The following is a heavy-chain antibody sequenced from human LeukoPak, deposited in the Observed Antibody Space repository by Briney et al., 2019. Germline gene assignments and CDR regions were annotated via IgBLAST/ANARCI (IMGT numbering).Heavy chain of an antibody. V-gene: IGHV4-59*08. CDR3: ARGARAGYNLDPFDY. D-gene: IGHD5-24*01. J-gene: IGHJ4*02. CDR1: GGSMSSYY. Sequence: SETLSLTCTVSGGSMSSYYWSWIRQPPGKGLEWIGYIYYSGSTKYNPSLKSRVTISVDTSKNQFSLKLSSVTAADTAVYYCARGARAGYNLDPFDYWGQGTLVTVSS. CDR2: IYYSGST.